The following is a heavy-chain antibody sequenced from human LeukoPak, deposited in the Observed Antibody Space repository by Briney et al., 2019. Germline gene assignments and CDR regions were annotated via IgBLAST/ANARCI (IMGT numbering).Heavy chain of an antibody. Sequence: SETLSLTCTVSGGSISSYYWSWIRQPAGKVLEWIGRIYTSGSTNYNPSLKSRATMSVDTSENQFSLKLSSVTAADTAVYYCARDSLLSYGGITIWGQGTTVTVSS. CDR2: IYTSGST. CDR1: GGSISSYY. J-gene: IGHJ3*02. V-gene: IGHV4-4*07. CDR3: ARDSLLSYGGITI. D-gene: IGHD4-23*01.